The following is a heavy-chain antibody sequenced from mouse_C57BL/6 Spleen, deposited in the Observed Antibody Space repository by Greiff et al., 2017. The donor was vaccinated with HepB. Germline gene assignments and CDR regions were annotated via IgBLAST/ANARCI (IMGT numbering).Heavy chain of an antibody. V-gene: IGHV1-50*01. CDR2: IDPSDSYT. CDR3: ARKLRYYFDY. Sequence: VQLQQPGAELVKPGASVKLSCKASGYTFTSYWMQWVKQRPGQGLEWIGEIDPSDSYTNYNQKFKGKATLTVATSSSTAYVQLSSLTSEDSAVYYCARKLRYYFDYWGQGTTLTVSS. CDR1: GYTFTSYW. J-gene: IGHJ2*01. D-gene: IGHD1-1*01.